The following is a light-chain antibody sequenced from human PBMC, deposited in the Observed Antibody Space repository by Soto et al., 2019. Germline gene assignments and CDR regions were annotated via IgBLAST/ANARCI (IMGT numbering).Light chain of an antibody. CDR2: DAS. CDR1: QSVSSY. J-gene: IGKJ1*01. V-gene: IGKV3-20*01. CDR3: QQYGSSSSVA. Sequence: EIVLTHSPGTLSLSPLEIATLSFRASQSVSSYLAWYQQKPGQSPRLLIYDASNRATGIPARFSGSGSGTDFTLTISRLEPEDFAVYYCQQYGSSSSVAFGQGTKVDIK.